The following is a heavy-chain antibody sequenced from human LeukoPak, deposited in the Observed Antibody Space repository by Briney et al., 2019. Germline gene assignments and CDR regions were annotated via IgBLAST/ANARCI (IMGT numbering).Heavy chain of an antibody. V-gene: IGHV1-24*01. J-gene: IGHJ6*03. D-gene: IGHD4/OR15-4a*01. CDR3: ATGKLTPRGEYYYMDV. CDR2: FDPEDGET. Sequence: ASVKVSCKVSGYTLTELSMHWVRQAPGKGLGWMGGFDPEDGETIYAQKFQGRVTMTEDTSTDTAYMELSSLRSEDTAVYYCATGKLTPRGEYYYMDVWGKGTTVTVSS. CDR1: GYTLTELS.